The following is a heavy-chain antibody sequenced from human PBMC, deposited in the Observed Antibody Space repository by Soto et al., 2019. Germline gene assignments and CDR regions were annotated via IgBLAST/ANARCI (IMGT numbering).Heavy chain of an antibody. CDR2: INHSGST. V-gene: IGHV4-34*01. CDR1: GGSFSGYY. J-gene: IGHJ4*02. Sequence: PSETLSLTCAVYGGSFSGYYWSWIRQPPGKGLEWIGEINHSGSTNYNPSLKSRVTISVDTSKNQFSLKLSSVTAADTAVYYCARGGNVVVVAATQTDGFDYWGQGTLVTVSS. D-gene: IGHD2-15*01. CDR3: ARGGNVVVVAATQTDGFDY.